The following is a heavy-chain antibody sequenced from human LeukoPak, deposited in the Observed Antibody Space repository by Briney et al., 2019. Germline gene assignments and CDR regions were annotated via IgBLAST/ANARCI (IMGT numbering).Heavy chain of an antibody. CDR2: IKQDGSEK. V-gene: IGHV3-7*01. CDR3: ARDDYDFWSGYPNDAFDI. J-gene: IGHJ3*02. Sequence: GGSLRLSCAASGFTFSSYWMSWVRQAPGKGLEWVANIKQDGSEKYYVDSVKGRFTISRDNAKNSLYLQMNSLRAEDTAVYYCARDDYDFWSGYPNDAFDIWGQGTMVTVSS. CDR1: GFTFSSYW. D-gene: IGHD3-3*01.